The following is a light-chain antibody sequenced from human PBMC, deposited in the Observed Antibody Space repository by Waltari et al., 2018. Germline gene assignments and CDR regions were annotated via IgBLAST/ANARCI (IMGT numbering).Light chain of an antibody. CDR3: QQRSDWPLT. Sequence: EIVLTQSPDTLSLSPGERATLSCRASQSVRSYLAWYQQKPGQAPRLLIYDASNRATGIPARFSGSGSGTDFTLSISSLEPEDFALYYCQQRSDWPLTFGGGTKVEIK. CDR1: QSVRSY. V-gene: IGKV3-11*01. J-gene: IGKJ4*01. CDR2: DAS.